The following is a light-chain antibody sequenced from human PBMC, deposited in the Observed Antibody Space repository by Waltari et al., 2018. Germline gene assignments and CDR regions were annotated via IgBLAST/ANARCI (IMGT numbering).Light chain of an antibody. CDR2: YDS. V-gene: IGLV3-21*04. Sequence: SYVLTQPPSVSVAPGKTATITCGGNNIGSKSVHWYQQKPGQAPVLFMYYDSDRPSGTPERFSGSNSGNTATLTISRVEAVDEADYYCHVWDIYSDHAVFGGGTQLTVL. J-gene: IGLJ7*01. CDR1: NIGSKS. CDR3: HVWDIYSDHAV.